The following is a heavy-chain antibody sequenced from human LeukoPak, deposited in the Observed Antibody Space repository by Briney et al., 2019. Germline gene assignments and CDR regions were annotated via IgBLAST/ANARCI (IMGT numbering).Heavy chain of an antibody. CDR3: ARDLEIGYSYGYYYYYGMDV. D-gene: IGHD5-18*01. CDR2: IYYSGST. Sequence: PSETLSLTCTVSGGSISSYYWSWIRQPPGKGLEWIGYIYYSGSTNYNPSLKSRVTISVDTSKNQFSLKLSSVTAADTAVYYCARDLEIGYSYGYYYYYGMDVWGQGTTVTVSS. V-gene: IGHV4-59*01. J-gene: IGHJ6*02. CDR1: GGSISSYY.